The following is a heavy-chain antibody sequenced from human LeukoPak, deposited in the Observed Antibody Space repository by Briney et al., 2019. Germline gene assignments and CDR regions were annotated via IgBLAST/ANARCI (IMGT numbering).Heavy chain of an antibody. J-gene: IGHJ4*02. V-gene: IGHV3-74*01. Sequence: GGSLRLSCAASGFTFSSYWMHWVRQAPGEGLMWVSRINTDGRTTNYADSVKGRLTISRDNAKNTLYLLLSSLRAEDTAVYYCARAQAYCSGGSCYSMGFDSWGQGTLVTVS. CDR2: INTDGRTT. CDR3: ARAQAYCSGGSCYSMGFDS. CDR1: GFTFSSYW. D-gene: IGHD2-15*01.